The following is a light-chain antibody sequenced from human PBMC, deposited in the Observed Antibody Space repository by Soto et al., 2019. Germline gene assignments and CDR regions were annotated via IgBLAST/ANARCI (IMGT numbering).Light chain of an antibody. Sequence: QSALTQPASVSGSPGQSITISCTRTSSDVGNYNLVSWYQQHPGKAPKLMIYEVSKRPSGVSNRFSGSKSGNTASLTISGLQAEDEADYYCCSYAGSSTPLIFGTGTKLTVL. V-gene: IGLV2-23*02. CDR1: SSDVGNYNL. J-gene: IGLJ1*01. CDR2: EVS. CDR3: CSYAGSSTPLI.